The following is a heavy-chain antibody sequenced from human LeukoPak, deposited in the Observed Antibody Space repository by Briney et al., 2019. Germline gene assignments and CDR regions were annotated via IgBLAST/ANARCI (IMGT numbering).Heavy chain of an antibody. Sequence: SVKVSSKASGGTSNSHAISWVRQAPGQGLEWMGRIIPNLGTTNRAQNFQDRVTLTADKSTNTAYMELTSLTSDDTAVYYCATTNDGGGYQWGDFFDFWGQGTLVTVSS. D-gene: IGHD3-22*01. CDR2: IIPNLGTT. CDR1: GGTSNSHA. V-gene: IGHV1-69*04. CDR3: ATTNDGGGYQWGDFFDF. J-gene: IGHJ4*02.